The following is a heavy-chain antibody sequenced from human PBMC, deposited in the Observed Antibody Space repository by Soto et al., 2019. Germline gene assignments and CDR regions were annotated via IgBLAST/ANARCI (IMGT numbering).Heavy chain of an antibody. CDR2: ISAYNGNT. Sequence: ASVKVSCEASGYTFTSYGISWVRQAPGQGLEWMGWISAYNGNTNYAQKLQGRVTMTTDTSTSTAYMELRSLRSDDTAVYYCARDLDVVAPKNYYYYYGMDVWGQGTTVTVSS. CDR1: GYTFTSYG. J-gene: IGHJ6*02. V-gene: IGHV1-18*01. CDR3: ARDLDVVAPKNYYYYYGMDV. D-gene: IGHD2-15*01.